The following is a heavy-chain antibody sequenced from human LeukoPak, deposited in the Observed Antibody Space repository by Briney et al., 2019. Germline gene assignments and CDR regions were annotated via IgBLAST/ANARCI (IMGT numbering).Heavy chain of an antibody. CDR2: ITSSSSYI. CDR3: ARDGWIDY. Sequence: GGSLRLSCAASGFTFSSYSMNWVRQAPGKGLEWVSSITSSSSYIYYADSVKGRSSNTQDNPKNTLYLGMNSLRAEDTAVYYCARDGWIDYWGQGTLVTVSS. V-gene: IGHV3-21*01. J-gene: IGHJ4*02. CDR1: GFTFSSYS. D-gene: IGHD6-19*01.